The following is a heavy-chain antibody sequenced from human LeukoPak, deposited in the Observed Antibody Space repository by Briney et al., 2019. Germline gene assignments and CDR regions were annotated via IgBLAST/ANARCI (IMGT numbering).Heavy chain of an antibody. J-gene: IGHJ4*02. CDR3: ASPGSVGDTGMPDY. Sequence: GGSLRLSCAASGFIFSGYWMTWVRQAPGKGLEWVANIKQDGSEKYYVDSVKGRFTISRDNAKNSLYLQMNSLRAENTAVYYCASPGSVGDTGMPDYWGQGTLVTVSS. CDR1: GFIFSGYW. CDR2: IKQDGSEK. D-gene: IGHD5-18*01. V-gene: IGHV3-7*01.